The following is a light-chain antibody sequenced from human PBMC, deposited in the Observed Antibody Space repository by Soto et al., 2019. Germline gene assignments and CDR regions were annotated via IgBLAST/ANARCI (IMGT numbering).Light chain of an antibody. Sequence: DIQMTQSPSTLSASVGDRVTITCRASQSISSWLAWYKQKPGKAPKLLIYDASSLESGVPSRFSGSGSGTEFTLTISSLKPDDFATYYCQQYYSYPRTFGQGTKVDIK. J-gene: IGKJ1*01. CDR3: QQYYSYPRT. CDR1: QSISSW. V-gene: IGKV1-5*01. CDR2: DAS.